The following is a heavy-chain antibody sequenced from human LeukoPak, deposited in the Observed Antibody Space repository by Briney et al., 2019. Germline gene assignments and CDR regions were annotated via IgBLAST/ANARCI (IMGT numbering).Heavy chain of an antibody. V-gene: IGHV1-2*02. CDR2: INPNSGGT. CDR1: GYTFTGYY. J-gene: IGHJ4*02. Sequence: ASVKVSCKASGYTFTGYYMHWVRQAPGQGLEWMGWINPNSGGTNYAQKFQGRVTMTRDTSISTAYMELSRLRSDDTAVYYCARDLKPHPTHFWSGPRIGGYDYWGQGTLVTVSS. D-gene: IGHD3-3*02. CDR3: ARDLKPHPTHFWSGPRIGGYDY.